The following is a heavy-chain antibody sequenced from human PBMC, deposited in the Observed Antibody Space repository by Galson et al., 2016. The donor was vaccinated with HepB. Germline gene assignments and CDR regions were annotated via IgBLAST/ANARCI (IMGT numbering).Heavy chain of an antibody. CDR2: IIPFFDTA. V-gene: IGHV1-69*13. CDR1: GGTFSSYP. Sequence: SVKVSCKASGGTFSSYPISWVRQAPGQGLEWMGGIIPFFDTANYAQKFQGRVTITADESTSTAYMELSSLRSEDTAVYYCARAQPNGDYYSYYYMDVWGKGTTVTVSS. CDR3: ARAQPNGDYYSYYYMDV. J-gene: IGHJ6*03. D-gene: IGHD2-8*01.